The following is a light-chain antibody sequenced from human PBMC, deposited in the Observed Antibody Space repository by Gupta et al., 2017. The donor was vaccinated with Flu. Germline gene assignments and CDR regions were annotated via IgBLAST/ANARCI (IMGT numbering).Light chain of an antibody. CDR3: SSHTGSDTFV. CDR2: EVT. Sequence: QSALTQPPSAAGAPVPSITISCTGTSSDIGAYKYVSWHQQHAGKAPKLIIYEVTKRPSGVPDRFSGSKSGNTASLTVSGLQAEEEGDYYCSSHTGSDTFVFGTGTEVTVL. V-gene: IGLV2-8*01. CDR1: SSDIGAYKY. J-gene: IGLJ1*01.